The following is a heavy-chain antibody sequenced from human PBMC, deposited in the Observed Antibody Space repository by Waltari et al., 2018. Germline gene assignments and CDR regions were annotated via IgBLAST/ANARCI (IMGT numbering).Heavy chain of an antibody. CDR1: GIILSTTW. Sequence: EVQLVESGGGLVQPGGSLRLSCAASGIILSTTWMHWVRQAPGKGLVWVSRINSDGSSRTYADSVKGRFTISRDNAKNTLYLQMNSLRGEDTAVYYCVRKSTSATGDSFDMWGQGTMVTVSS. D-gene: IGHD5-12*01. CDR2: INSDGSSR. CDR3: VRKSTSATGDSFDM. V-gene: IGHV3-74*01. J-gene: IGHJ3*02.